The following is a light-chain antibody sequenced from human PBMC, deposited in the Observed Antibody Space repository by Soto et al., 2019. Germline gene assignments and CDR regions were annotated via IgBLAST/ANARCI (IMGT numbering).Light chain of an antibody. J-gene: IGKJ4*01. CDR1: QTVNNNY. CDR2: DAS. Sequence: ELVLTQSPGTLSLSPGERATLSCRASQTVNNNYLAWYQQKPGQAPRLLIYDASSRATGIPDRFSGGGSGTDFTLTISRLEPEDFAVYYCQQFSSYPLTFGGGTKVDIK. V-gene: IGKV3-20*01. CDR3: QQFSSYPLT.